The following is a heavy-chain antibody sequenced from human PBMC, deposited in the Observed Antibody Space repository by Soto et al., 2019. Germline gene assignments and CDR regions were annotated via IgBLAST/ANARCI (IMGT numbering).Heavy chain of an antibody. V-gene: IGHV4-61*08. J-gene: IGHJ4*02. CDR3: SRGGHYYHSVI. CDR2: ISFTGDT. CDR1: GDSVSGGGYY. D-gene: IGHD3-22*01. Sequence: QVQLQGSGPGLVKPSETLSLICTVSGDSVSGGGYYWTWIRQPPGKGLEWIGYISFTGDTTYNPSLRSRVTIAMHGSTNQFSLKLTSATAADTARYYRSRGGHYYHSVIWGQGPLVTVSS.